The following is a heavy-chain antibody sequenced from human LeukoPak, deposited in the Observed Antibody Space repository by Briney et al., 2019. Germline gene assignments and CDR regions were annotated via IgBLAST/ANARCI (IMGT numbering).Heavy chain of an antibody. CDR3: ARDPGGSSGWSSIDY. D-gene: IGHD6-19*01. CDR1: GGSISSSNW. J-gene: IGHJ4*02. Sequence: SETLSLTCAVSGGSISSSNWWSWVRQPPGKGLEWIGEIYHSGSTNYNPSLKSRVTISVDKSKNQFSLKLSSVTAVDTAVYYCARDPGGSSGWSSIDYWGQGTLVTVSS. CDR2: IYHSGST. V-gene: IGHV4-4*02.